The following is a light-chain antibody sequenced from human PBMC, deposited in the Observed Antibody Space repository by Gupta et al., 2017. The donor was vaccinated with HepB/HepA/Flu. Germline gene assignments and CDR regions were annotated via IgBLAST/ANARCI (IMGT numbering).Light chain of an antibody. V-gene: IGLV2-23*02. CDR1: DGDIGTYNL. CDR2: QVN. J-gene: IGLJ3*02. CDR3: CSYAGGSDFGM. Sequence: QSALPQSASVSGSPGQTITISCTGSDGDIGTYNLVSWYLQHPGKAPKVMSYQVNKRPSGVSNRFSGYKSGNAAYLITSGLQAEDEGDYYGCSYAGGSDFGMFGGGTRLTVL.